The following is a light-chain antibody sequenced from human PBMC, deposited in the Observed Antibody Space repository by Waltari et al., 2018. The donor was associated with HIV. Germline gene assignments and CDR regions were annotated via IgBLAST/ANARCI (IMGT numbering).Light chain of an antibody. CDR3: QQYGSSPLT. CDR2: AAS. CDR1: QSLSSSY. V-gene: IGKV3-20*01. Sequence: EVVLTQSPGDLSLSPGETATLSCRASQSLSSSYLAWYQQKAGQAPRLLIYAASNRATGIPDRFTGRESGTDFTLTIRRLEPADSAVYYCQQYGSSPLTFGQGTKVEVK. J-gene: IGKJ1*01.